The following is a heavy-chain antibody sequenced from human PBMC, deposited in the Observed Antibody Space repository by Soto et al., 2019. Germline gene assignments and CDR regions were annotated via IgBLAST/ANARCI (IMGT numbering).Heavy chain of an antibody. J-gene: IGHJ4*02. CDR1: GFTFTAYW. D-gene: IGHD2-2*01. CDR3: ARVVIGYCSSTSCPADY. V-gene: IGHV5-51*01. Sequence: GESLKISCKGSGFTFTAYWIGWVRQMPGKGLEWMGVMFPGDSTTRYSPSFQGQVTMSADKSISTAYLQWNSLKASDTAMYYCARVVIGYCSSTSCPADYWGQGALVTVSS. CDR2: MFPGDSTT.